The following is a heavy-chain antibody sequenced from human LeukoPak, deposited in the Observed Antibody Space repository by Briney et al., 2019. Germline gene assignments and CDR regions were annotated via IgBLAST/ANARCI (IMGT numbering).Heavy chain of an antibody. V-gene: IGHV3-23*01. CDR2: ISGSGGST. CDR1: GFTFSRYA. Sequence: GGSLRLSCAASGFTFSRYAMSWVRQAPGKGLEWVSAISGSGGSTYYADSVKGRFTISRDNSKNTLYLQMNSLRAENTAVYYCAKRILYYFDYWGQGTLVTVSS. CDR3: AKRILYYFDY. J-gene: IGHJ4*02.